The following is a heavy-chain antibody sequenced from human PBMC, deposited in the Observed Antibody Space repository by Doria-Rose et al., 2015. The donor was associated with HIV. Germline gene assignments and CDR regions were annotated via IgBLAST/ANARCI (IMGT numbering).Heavy chain of an antibody. Sequence: QAQLQESGPGLVKPSQTLSLTCTVSGGSISSGSYYWSWIRQPAGKGLEWIGRIYTRGNTKYNPSLKSRITISIDTSKNQFSLTRSSVTASDTAVYYCAREGFSSGSYQVPYFDFWGQGTLVTVSS. J-gene: IGHJ4*02. CDR1: GGSISSGSYY. CDR2: IYTRGNT. V-gene: IGHV4-61*02. D-gene: IGHD6-19*01. CDR3: AREGFSSGSYQVPYFDF.